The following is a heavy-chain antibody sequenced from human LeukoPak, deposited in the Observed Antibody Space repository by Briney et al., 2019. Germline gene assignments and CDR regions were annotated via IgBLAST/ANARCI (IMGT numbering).Heavy chain of an antibody. Sequence: PGGSLRLSCAASGFTVSSNYMSWVRQAPGKGLEWVSVIYSGGSTYYADSVKGRFTISRDNSKNTLYPQMNSLRAEDTAVYYCARDENYYDSSGYSRFFDYWGQGTLVTVSS. D-gene: IGHD3-22*01. V-gene: IGHV3-66*01. CDR2: IYSGGST. J-gene: IGHJ4*02. CDR1: GFTVSSNY. CDR3: ARDENYYDSSGYSRFFDY.